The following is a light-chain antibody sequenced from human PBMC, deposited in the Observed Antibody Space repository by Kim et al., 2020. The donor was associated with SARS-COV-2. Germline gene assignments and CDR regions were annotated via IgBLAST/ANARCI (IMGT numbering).Light chain of an antibody. CDR3: QQYGSSPQKYT. Sequence: DIQMTQSPSSLSASVGDRVTITCRASQSITNYLNWYQQKPGKAPKLLIYAASSLQSGVPSRFSGSGSGTDFTLTISRLEPEDFAVYYCQQYGSSPQKYTFGQGTKLEI. V-gene: IGKV1-39*01. J-gene: IGKJ2*01. CDR2: AAS. CDR1: QSITNY.